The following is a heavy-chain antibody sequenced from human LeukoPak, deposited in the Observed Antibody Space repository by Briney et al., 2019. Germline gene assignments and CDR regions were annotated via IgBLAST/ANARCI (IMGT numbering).Heavy chain of an antibody. V-gene: IGHV4-59*01. Sequence: SETLSLTCTVSGGSISSYYWSWIRQPPGKGLEWIGYIYYSGSTNYNPSLKSRVTISVDTSKNQFSLKLSSVTAADTAVYYCARDGRALAPAGYFDYWGQGTLVTVSS. J-gene: IGHJ4*02. CDR3: ARDGRALAPAGYFDY. D-gene: IGHD6-13*01. CDR2: IYYSGST. CDR1: GGSISSYY.